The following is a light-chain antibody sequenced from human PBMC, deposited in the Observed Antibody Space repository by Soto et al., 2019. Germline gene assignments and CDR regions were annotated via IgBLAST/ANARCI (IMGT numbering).Light chain of an antibody. V-gene: IGKV1-5*01. CDR2: DAS. J-gene: IGKJ4*02. Sequence: DIQMTQSPSTLSASVGDRVTITCRASQSINNWLAWYQQKPGKAPKFLIYDASKLESGVPSRFSGSASGTEFTLPISSLQPDDFATYYCQQYDNYPLTFGGGTKVDI. CDR1: QSINNW. CDR3: QQYDNYPLT.